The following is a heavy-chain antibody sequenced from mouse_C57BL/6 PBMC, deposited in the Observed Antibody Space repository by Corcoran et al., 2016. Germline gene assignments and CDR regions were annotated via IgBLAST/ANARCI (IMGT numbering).Heavy chain of an antibody. V-gene: IGHV9-3*01. CDR3: ARDSNWYFDV. Sequence: QIRLVQSGPELKKPGETVKISCKASGYTFTTYGMSWMKQAPGKGLKWMGWMNIYSGVPTYADDFKGRFALSLETSASTAYLEINNLKSEDTATYFCARDSNWYFDVWGIGTTVTVSS. J-gene: IGHJ1*03. CDR1: GYTFTTYG. D-gene: IGHD2-5*01. CDR2: MNIYSGVP.